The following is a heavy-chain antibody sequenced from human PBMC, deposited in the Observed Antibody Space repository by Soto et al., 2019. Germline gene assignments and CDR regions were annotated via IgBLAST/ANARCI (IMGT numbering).Heavy chain of an antibody. Sequence: GGSLGLSCAASGFTFSNYAVSWVRQAPGKGLEWVSVFDGSVGHRYYANSVKGRFTVSNDNSKNTLFLQMNSLKAEDTAVYFCAKHLQYDSGWPLAHWGQGTLVTVSS. D-gene: IGHD6-19*01. CDR3: AKHLQYDSGWPLAH. V-gene: IGHV3-23*01. J-gene: IGHJ4*02. CDR1: GFTFSNYA. CDR2: FDGSVGHR.